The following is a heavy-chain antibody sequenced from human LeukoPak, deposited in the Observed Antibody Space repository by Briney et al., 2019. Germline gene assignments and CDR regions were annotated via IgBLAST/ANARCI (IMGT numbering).Heavy chain of an antibody. Sequence: GGPLRLSCAASGFTFSSYAMSGVRQAPGKGLEWVSAISGSGGSTYYADSVKGRFTISRDNSKNTLYLQMNSLRAEDTAVYYCAKEDIVVVPAAAYYFDYWGQGTLVTVSS. J-gene: IGHJ4*02. V-gene: IGHV3-23*01. CDR3: AKEDIVVVPAAAYYFDY. CDR1: GFTFSSYA. D-gene: IGHD2-2*01. CDR2: ISGSGGST.